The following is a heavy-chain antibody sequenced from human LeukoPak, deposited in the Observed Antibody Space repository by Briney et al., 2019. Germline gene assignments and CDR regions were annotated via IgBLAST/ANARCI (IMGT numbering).Heavy chain of an antibody. V-gene: IGHV1-69*13. CDR3: ASPAPHCSSTSCWDVGFDP. D-gene: IGHD2-2*01. CDR1: GGTFSSYA. Sequence: GASVKVSCKASGGTFSSYAISWARQAPGQGLEWMGGIIPIFGTANYAQKFQGRVTITADESTSTAYMELSSLRSEDTAVYYCASPAPHCSSTSCWDVGFDPWGQGTLVTVSS. J-gene: IGHJ5*02. CDR2: IIPIFGTA.